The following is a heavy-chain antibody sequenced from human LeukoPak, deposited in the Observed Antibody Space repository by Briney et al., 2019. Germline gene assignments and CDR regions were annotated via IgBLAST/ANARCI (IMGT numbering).Heavy chain of an antibody. J-gene: IGHJ4*02. CDR3: ARSPLNSYDSSGYHYFDY. CDR2: IYYSGST. CDR1: GGYVSSGGYY. V-gene: IGHV4-31*03. D-gene: IGHD3-22*01. Sequence: PSQTLSLTCTVSGGYVSSGGYYWSWIRQHPGKGLEWIGYIYYSGSTYSHPSLKSRVTMSVDTSKNQFSLKLSSVTAADTAVYYCARSPLNSYDSSGYHYFDYWGQGTLVPVSS.